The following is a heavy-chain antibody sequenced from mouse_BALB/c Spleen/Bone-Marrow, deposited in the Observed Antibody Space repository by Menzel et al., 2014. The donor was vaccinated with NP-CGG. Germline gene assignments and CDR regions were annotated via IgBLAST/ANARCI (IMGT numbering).Heavy chain of an antibody. Sequence: QVQLQQSGPGLVSPSQSLSITCTVSGFSLTGYGLNWVRQPPGKGLEWLGKIWGDGSTDYNSPLKSRLSIIKDNSKSQVFLKMNSLQTDDTARYYCARDRRGLRYFDVWGAGTTVTVSS. D-gene: IGHD2-13*01. CDR1: GFSLTGYG. V-gene: IGHV2-6-7*01. CDR3: ARDRRGLRYFDV. J-gene: IGHJ1*01. CDR2: IWGDGST.